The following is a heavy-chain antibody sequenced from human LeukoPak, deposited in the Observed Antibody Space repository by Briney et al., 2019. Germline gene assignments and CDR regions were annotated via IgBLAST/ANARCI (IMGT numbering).Heavy chain of an antibody. CDR3: ARIGTSSPNGYYYYGMDV. D-gene: IGHD1-7*01. CDR1: GGSISSYY. J-gene: IGHJ6*02. Sequence: PSETLSLTCTVSGGSISSYYWSWIRQPPGKGLEWIGYIYYSGSTNYNPSLKSRVTISVDTSKNQFSLKLSSVTAADTAVYYCARIGTSSPNGYYYYGMDVWGQGTTVTVSS. V-gene: IGHV4-59*08. CDR2: IYYSGST.